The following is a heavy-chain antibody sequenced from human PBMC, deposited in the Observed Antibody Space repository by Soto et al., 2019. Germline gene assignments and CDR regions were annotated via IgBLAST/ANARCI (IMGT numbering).Heavy chain of an antibody. Sequence: ASVKVSCKASGYTFTSYHIDWVRQAPGQGLEWMGKISPSGDRTWYAQKYRGRVTMTRDTSTSTDYMELSSLRFEDTAVYYCARDGGNYGDDNHWGQGTLVTVSS. V-gene: IGHV1-46*01. CDR2: ISPSGDRT. CDR1: GYTFTSYH. CDR3: ARDGGNYGDDNH. J-gene: IGHJ4*02. D-gene: IGHD4-17*01.